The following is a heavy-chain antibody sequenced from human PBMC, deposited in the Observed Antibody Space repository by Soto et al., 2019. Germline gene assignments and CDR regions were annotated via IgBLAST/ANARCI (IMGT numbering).Heavy chain of an antibody. J-gene: IGHJ6*03. CDR2: ISGYNGHP. D-gene: IGHD3-3*01. CDR1: GYSFTSYG. V-gene: IGHV1-18*01. CDR3: ARRVYDDLYYMDV. Sequence: QVQLVQSGAEVKRPGASVKVSCKASGYSFTSYGISWVRQAPGQGLEWMGWISGYNGHPTYAQKAQDKGTKTTDTTPSTAYLELRSLKSDDTAVYYCARRVYDDLYYMDVWGKGTTVTVSS.